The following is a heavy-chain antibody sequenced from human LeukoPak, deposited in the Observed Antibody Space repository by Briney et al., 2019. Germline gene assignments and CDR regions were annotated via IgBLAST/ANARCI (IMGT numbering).Heavy chain of an antibody. V-gene: IGHV4-30-4*08. CDR2: IYYSGST. Sequence: LRLSCAASGFTFSDYYMSWIRQPPGKGLEWIGYIYYSGSTYYNPSLKSRVTISVGTSKNQFSLKLTSMTAADTAMYYCTRVKVNWFDPWGQGTLVTVSS. CDR3: TRVKVNWFDP. CDR1: GFTFSDYY. J-gene: IGHJ5*02.